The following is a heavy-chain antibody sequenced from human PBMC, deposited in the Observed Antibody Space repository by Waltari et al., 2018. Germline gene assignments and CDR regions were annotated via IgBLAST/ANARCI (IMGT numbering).Heavy chain of an antibody. V-gene: IGHV4-34*01. CDR3: ARVKKVTTWYYYYYMDV. CDR2: INHSGST. Sequence: QVQLQQWGAGLLKPSETLSLTCAVYGGSFSGYYWSWIRQPPGKGLEWIGEINHSGSTNDNPSLKSRVTISVDTSKNQFSLKLSSVTAADTAVYYCARVKKVTTWYYYYYMDVWGKGTTVTVSS. CDR1: GGSFSGYY. J-gene: IGHJ6*03. D-gene: IGHD4-17*01.